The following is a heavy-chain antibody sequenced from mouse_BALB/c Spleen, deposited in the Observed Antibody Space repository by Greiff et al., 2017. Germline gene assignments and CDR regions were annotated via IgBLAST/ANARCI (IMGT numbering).Heavy chain of an antibody. J-gene: IGHJ4*01. CDR2: ISSGGST. V-gene: IGHV5-6-5*01. D-gene: IGHD2-4*01. Sequence: EVKVEESGGGLVKPGGSLKLSCAASGFTFSSYAMSWVRQTPEKRLEWVASISSGGSTYYPDSVKGRFTISRDNARNILYLQMSSLRSEDTAMYYCARGRGYDYDVMDYWGQGTSVTVSS. CDR1: GFTFSSYA. CDR3: ARGRGYDYDVMDY.